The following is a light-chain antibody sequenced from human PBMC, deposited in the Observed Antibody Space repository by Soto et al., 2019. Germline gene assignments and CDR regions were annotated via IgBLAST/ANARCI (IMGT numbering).Light chain of an antibody. CDR3: QQYGNCLHR. CDR2: AAS. J-gene: IGKJ4*01. V-gene: IGKV1-16*02. CDR1: QGVYTH. Sequence: DVQMTQSPSSLSASVGDRITITCRASQGVYTHLAWFQQKPGKAPKSLIYAASNLRSGGSSKFTGSRSRADFTLTIYRLQPEESATYLFQQYGNCLHRFGGRTKVEIK.